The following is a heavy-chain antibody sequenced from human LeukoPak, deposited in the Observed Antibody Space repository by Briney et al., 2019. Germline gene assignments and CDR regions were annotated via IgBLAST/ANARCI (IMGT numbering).Heavy chain of an antibody. Sequence: SETLSLTCTVSGGSISSYYWSWIRQPPGKGLEWIGYIYYSGSTNYNPSLKSRVTISVDTSKNQFSLKLSPVTAGDTAVYYCARLKEGIDYWGQGSLVTVSS. V-gene: IGHV4-59*08. D-gene: IGHD3-10*01. CDR1: GGSISSYY. CDR3: ARLKEGIDY. CDR2: IYYSGST. J-gene: IGHJ4*02.